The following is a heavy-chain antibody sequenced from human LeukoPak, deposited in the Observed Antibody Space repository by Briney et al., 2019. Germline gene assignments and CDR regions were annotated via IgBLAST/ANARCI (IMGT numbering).Heavy chain of an antibody. D-gene: IGHD3-10*01. CDR2: IIPILGIA. J-gene: IGHJ4*02. V-gene: IGHV1-69*04. CDR3: AKDLIYSPVGSGTTYYFDY. Sequence: SVKVSCKASGGTFSSYAISWVRQAPGQGLEWMGRIIPILGIANYAQKFQGRVTITADKSTSTAYMELSSLRSEDTAVYYCAKDLIYSPVGSGTTYYFDYWGQGTLVTVSS. CDR1: GGTFSSYA.